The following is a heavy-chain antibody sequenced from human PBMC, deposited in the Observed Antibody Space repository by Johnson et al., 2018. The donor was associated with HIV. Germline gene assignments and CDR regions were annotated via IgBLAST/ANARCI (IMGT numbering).Heavy chain of an antibody. CDR2: ISHDGSDK. J-gene: IGHJ3*02. CDR3: ARSYSTSWIAFDI. Sequence: QVQLVESGGGLVQPGRSLRLSCGASGFIFSSYAMHWVRQAPGKGLEWVARISHDGSDKYYADSVKGRFTLSRDNSKNTLFLQMNSLGAEDTAVYYCARSYSTSWIAFDIWGQGTMVTVSS. CDR1: GFIFSSYA. D-gene: IGHD4-11*01. V-gene: IGHV3-30*04.